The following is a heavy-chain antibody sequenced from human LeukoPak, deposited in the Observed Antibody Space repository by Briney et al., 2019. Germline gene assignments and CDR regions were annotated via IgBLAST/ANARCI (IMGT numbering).Heavy chain of an antibody. D-gene: IGHD2-2*01. CDR1: GFTFGDYA. Sequence: PGGSLRLSCTASGFTFGDYAMSWVRQAPGKGLEWVGFIRSKAYGGTTEYAASVKGRFTISRDDSKSIAYLQMNSLKTEDTAVYYCTCQFQLIVPAAILFDYWGQGTLVTVSS. V-gene: IGHV3-49*04. CDR3: TCQFQLIVPAAILFDY. J-gene: IGHJ4*02. CDR2: IRSKAYGGTT.